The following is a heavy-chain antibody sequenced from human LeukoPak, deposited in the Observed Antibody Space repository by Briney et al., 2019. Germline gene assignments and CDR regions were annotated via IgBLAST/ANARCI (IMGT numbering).Heavy chain of an antibody. Sequence: SVKVSCKASGGPFSSYAISWVRQAPGQGLEWMGGIIPIFGTANYAQKFQGRVTITADESTSTAYMELSSLRSEDTAVYYCARAGYSSGWYGSGMDVWGQGTTVTVSS. V-gene: IGHV1-69*13. J-gene: IGHJ6*02. CDR2: IIPIFGTA. CDR3: ARAGYSSGWYGSGMDV. D-gene: IGHD6-19*01. CDR1: GGPFSSYA.